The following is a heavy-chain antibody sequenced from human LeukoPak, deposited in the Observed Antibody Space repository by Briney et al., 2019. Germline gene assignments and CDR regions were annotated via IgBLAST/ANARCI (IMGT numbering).Heavy chain of an antibody. V-gene: IGHV4-59*01. CDR1: GDSISNYY. J-gene: IGHJ4*02. D-gene: IGHD6-19*01. CDR3: ASSKAGYSSGLVGY. Sequence: SETLSLTCTVSGDSISNYYWSWIRQPPGKGLEWLGHISYIGSTNYNPSLHSRVTISVDTSKNQFSLRLSSVTAADTAVYFCASSKAGYSSGLVGYWGQGTLVTVSS. CDR2: ISYIGST.